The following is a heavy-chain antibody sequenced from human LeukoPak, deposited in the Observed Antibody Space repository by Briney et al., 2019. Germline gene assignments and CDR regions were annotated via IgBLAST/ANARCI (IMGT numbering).Heavy chain of an antibody. D-gene: IGHD3-10*01. CDR2: ISSSSSYI. CDR3: ARGFGENDY. CDR1: GFSVSAIY. J-gene: IGHJ4*02. V-gene: IGHV3-21*01. Sequence: GGSLRLSCTVSGFSVSAIYLSWVRQVPGKGLQWVSSISSSSSYIYYADSVKGRFTISRDNAKNSLYLQMNSLRAEDTAVYYCARGFGENDYWGQGTLVTVSS.